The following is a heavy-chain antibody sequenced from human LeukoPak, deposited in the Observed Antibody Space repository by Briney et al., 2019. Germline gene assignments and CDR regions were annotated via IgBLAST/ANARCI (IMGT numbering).Heavy chain of an antibody. CDR3: TSLGFDPDY. D-gene: IGHD3-9*01. CDR1: GFTFSTYG. CDR2: ISSDNSII. Sequence: SGGSLRLSCAASGFTFSTYGMNWVRQAPGKGLEWISYISSDNSIIYYADSVKGRFTISRDNAKNSLHLQMNSLRAEDTAVYYCTSLGFDPDYWGQGTLVTVSS. V-gene: IGHV3-48*04. J-gene: IGHJ4*02.